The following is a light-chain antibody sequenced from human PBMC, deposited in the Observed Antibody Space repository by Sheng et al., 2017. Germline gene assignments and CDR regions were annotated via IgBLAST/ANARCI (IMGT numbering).Light chain of an antibody. CDR3: QQYSRYWT. CDR1: QSLSSL. V-gene: IGKV1-5*03. Sequence: DIQMNQSPSTLSASVGDRVTITCRASQSLSSLLAWYQQKPGKAPNLLIYKASSLESGVPPRFSGSGSGTEFTLTIINLQPDDFATYYCQQYSRYWTFGQGTKVEIK. CDR2: KAS. J-gene: IGKJ1*01.